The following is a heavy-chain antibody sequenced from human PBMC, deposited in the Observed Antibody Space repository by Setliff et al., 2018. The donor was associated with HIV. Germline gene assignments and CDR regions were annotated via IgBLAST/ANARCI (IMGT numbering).Heavy chain of an antibody. CDR2: IYYSGST. J-gene: IGHJ4*02. V-gene: IGHV4-31*02. CDR3: ARGTWIQLSALALFDY. CDR1: GGSISSGGYY. D-gene: IGHD5-18*01. Sequence: PSETLSLTCTVSGGSISSGGYYWSWIRQHPGKGLEWIGYIYYSGSTYYNPSLKSRLTMSVDSSKNQFSLRLNSVTAADTAVYYCARGTWIQLSALALFDYWGQGTLVTVSS.